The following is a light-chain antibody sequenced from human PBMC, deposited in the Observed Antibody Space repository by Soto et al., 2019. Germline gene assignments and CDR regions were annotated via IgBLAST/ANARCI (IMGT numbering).Light chain of an antibody. Sequence: DIQMTQSPSTLSASVGDRVTITCRSSQSISSWLAWYQQKPGKAPKLLIYDASSLESGVPSRFSGSGSGTDFPLTISSLQPDDFATYYCQQYNSYSPWTFGQGTKVEIK. CDR2: DAS. J-gene: IGKJ1*01. CDR3: QQYNSYSPWT. CDR1: QSISSW. V-gene: IGKV1-5*01.